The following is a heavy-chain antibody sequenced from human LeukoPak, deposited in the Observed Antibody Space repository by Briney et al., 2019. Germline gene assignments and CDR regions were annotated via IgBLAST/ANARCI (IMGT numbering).Heavy chain of an antibody. J-gene: IGHJ4*02. CDR1: GFTSSSYS. CDR3: AKHDGGYSYGYN. V-gene: IGHV3-21*04. CDR2: ISSSSSFI. Sequence: GGSLRLSCAASGFTSSSYSMNWVRQAPGKGLEWVSSISSSSSFIYYADSVKGRFTISRDNAKNSLYLQMNSLRAEDTAVYYCAKHDGGYSYGYNWGQGTLVTVSS. D-gene: IGHD5-18*01.